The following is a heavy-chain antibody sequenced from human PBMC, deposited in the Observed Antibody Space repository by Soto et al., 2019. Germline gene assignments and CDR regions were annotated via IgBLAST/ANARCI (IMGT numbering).Heavy chain of an antibody. CDR1: GYTYTGYY. CDR2: INPNSGGT. Sequence: QVQLVQSGAEVKKPGASVKVSCKASGYTYTGYYMHWVRQAPGQELEWMGWINPNSGGTNYAQKFQGWVTMTRDTSISTAYMELSRLRSDDTAVYYCARARRFLVRNGSDAFDIWGQGTMVTVSS. D-gene: IGHD3-3*01. J-gene: IGHJ3*02. CDR3: ARARRFLVRNGSDAFDI. V-gene: IGHV1-2*04.